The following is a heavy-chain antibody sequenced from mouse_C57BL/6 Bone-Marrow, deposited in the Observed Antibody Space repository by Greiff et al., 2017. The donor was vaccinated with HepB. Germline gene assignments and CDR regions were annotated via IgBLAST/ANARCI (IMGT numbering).Heavy chain of an antibody. J-gene: IGHJ4*01. V-gene: IGHV1-80*01. D-gene: IGHD2-1*01. Sequence: QVQLQQSGAELVKPGASVKISCKASGYAFSSYWMNWVKQRPGKGLEWIGQIYPGDGDTNYNRKFKGKATLTADKSSSTAYMQLSSLTSEDSAVYFCARFYYPYYYAMDYWGQGTSVTVSS. CDR1: GYAFSSYW. CDR2: IYPGDGDT. CDR3: ARFYYPYYYAMDY.